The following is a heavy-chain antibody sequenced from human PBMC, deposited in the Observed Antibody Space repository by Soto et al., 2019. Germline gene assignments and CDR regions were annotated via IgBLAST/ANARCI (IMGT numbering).Heavy chain of an antibody. J-gene: IGHJ6*02. V-gene: IGHV1-18*01. Sequence: QVQLEQSGAEVKKPGDSMKVSCKASGYTFTTNGISWVRQAPGQGLEWMGWINGYNGNTDYPQKLQGRVNMTTDTSTSTAYMALRSLRSDDTAVYYCAREGSAPYYYYGMDVWGQGTTVTVSS. CDR3: AREGSAPYYYYGMDV. CDR2: INGYNGNT. CDR1: GYTFTTNG. D-gene: IGHD6-19*01.